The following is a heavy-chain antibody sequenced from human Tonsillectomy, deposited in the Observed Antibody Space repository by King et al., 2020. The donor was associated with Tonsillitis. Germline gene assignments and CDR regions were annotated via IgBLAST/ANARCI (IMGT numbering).Heavy chain of an antibody. Sequence: QLQESGPGLVKPSETLSLTCTVSGGSISSYYWSWIRQPPGKGLEWIGHIYYSGSTNHNPSLKSRVTISVDTSKSQFSLKLSSVTAADTAVYYCARGVGQLLYYFDYWGQGTLVTVSS. CDR2: IYYSGST. J-gene: IGHJ4*02. CDR3: ARGVGQLLYYFDY. CDR1: GGSISSYY. V-gene: IGHV4-59*01. D-gene: IGHD2-2*01.